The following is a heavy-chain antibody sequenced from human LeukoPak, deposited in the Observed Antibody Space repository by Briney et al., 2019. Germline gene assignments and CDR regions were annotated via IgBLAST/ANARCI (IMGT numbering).Heavy chain of an antibody. CDR1: GFTVSSNY. CDR2: IYSGGST. V-gene: IGHV3-53*01. Sequence: GGSLRLSCAASGFTVSSNYMSWVRQAPGKGLEWVSVIYSGGSTYYADSVKGRFTISRDNSKNTLYLQMNSLRAEDTAVYYCARVSSSGRPVYYFDYWGQGTLVTVSS. D-gene: IGHD6-19*01. CDR3: ARVSSSGRPVYYFDY. J-gene: IGHJ4*02.